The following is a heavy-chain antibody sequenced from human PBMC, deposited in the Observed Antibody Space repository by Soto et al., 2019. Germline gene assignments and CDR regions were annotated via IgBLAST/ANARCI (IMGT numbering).Heavy chain of an antibody. CDR2: ISSSSSTI. J-gene: IGHJ3*02. CDR1: GFTFSSYS. Sequence: EVQLVESGGGLVQPGGSLRLSCAASGFTFSSYSMNWVRQAPGKGLEWVSYISSSSSTIYYADSVKGRFTISRDNAKNSLYLQMNSLRAEDTAVYYCARDRYCSGGSCSPYDAFDIWGQGTMVTVSS. CDR3: ARDRYCSGGSCSPYDAFDI. D-gene: IGHD2-15*01. V-gene: IGHV3-48*01.